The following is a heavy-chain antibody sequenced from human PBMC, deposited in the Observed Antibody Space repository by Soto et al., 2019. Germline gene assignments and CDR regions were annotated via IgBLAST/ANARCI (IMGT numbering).Heavy chain of an antibody. D-gene: IGHD2-15*01. Sequence: PGGSLRLSCAASGFAFVSYAIVFFRHGPWKGLEWVAVVSIGGSTHYADSVRGRFTISRDNSKNTLSLQMNSLTAEDTAVYFCAKRRGAGGHFDYWGQGALVTVSS. V-gene: IGHV3-23*01. CDR3: AKRRGAGGHFDY. J-gene: IGHJ4*02. CDR2: VSIGGST. CDR1: GFAFVSYA.